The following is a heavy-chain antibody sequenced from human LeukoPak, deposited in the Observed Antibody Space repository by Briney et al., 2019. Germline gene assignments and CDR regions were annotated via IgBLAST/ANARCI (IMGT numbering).Heavy chain of an antibody. CDR3: ARAYSSSWYGYYYYYYMDV. V-gene: IGHV4-59*01. CDR2: VYSGGST. Sequence: SETLSLTCTVSAGSITTYYWSWIRQPPGKGLEWIGYVYSGGSTNYNPSLKNRVAISVDTSKNQFSLKLSSVTAADTAVYYCARAYSSSWYGYYYYYYMDVWGKGTTVTISS. D-gene: IGHD6-13*01. J-gene: IGHJ6*03. CDR1: AGSITTYY.